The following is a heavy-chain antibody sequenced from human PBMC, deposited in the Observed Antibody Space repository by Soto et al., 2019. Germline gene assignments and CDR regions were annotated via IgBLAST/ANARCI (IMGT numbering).Heavy chain of an antibody. J-gene: IGHJ4*02. V-gene: IGHV1-18*01. CDR3: ARDPQCRVTTFLNY. D-gene: IGHD4-17*01. Sequence: ASVKVSCKASGYTFTSYGISWVRQAPGQGLEWMGWISAYNGNTNYAQKLQGRVTMTTDTSTSTAYMELRSLRSDDSAVYYCARDPQCRVTTFLNYWGQGTLVTVSS. CDR2: ISAYNGNT. CDR1: GYTFTSYG.